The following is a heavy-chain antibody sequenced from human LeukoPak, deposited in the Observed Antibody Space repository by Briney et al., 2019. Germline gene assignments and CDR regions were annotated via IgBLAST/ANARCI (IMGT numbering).Heavy chain of an antibody. D-gene: IGHD3-9*01. V-gene: IGHV4-34*01. CDR1: GGSFSGYY. CDR2: INHSGST. Sequence: PSETLSLTCAVYGGSFSGYYWSWIRQPPGKGLEWIGEINHSGSTNYNPSLKSRVTISVDTSKNQFSLKLSSVTAADTAVYYCARDGLRYFDWLLSSYLDYWGQGTLATVSS. CDR3: ARDGLRYFDWLLSSYLDY. J-gene: IGHJ4*02.